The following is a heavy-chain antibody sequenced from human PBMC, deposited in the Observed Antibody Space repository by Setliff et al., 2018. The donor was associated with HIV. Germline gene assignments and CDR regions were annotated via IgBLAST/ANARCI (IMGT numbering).Heavy chain of an antibody. CDR1: GFRFRSYW. CDR2: VKQDGTET. J-gene: IGHJ3*02. CDR3: ARDSDVTSDAFDI. V-gene: IGHV3-7*01. D-gene: IGHD4-17*01. Sequence: LRLSCAASGFRFRSYWMSWVRQAPGKGLESVANVKQDGTETLYVDSVKGRFTISRDNANNLVYLQMNSLRAEDTAVYYCARDSDVTSDAFDIWGQGTMVTVSS.